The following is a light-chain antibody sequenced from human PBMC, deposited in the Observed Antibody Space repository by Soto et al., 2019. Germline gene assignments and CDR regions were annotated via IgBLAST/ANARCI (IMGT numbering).Light chain of an antibody. CDR1: QGISNY. CDR3: HQYNSLPLT. J-gene: IGKJ4*01. V-gene: IGKV1-16*02. Sequence: DIQMTQSPSSLSASVGDRVTITCRASQGISNYLGWFQQKPGQAPKSLIDSASSLQSGVPSKFSGSGSGTDFTLTISRLQPEDSATYYCHQYNSLPLTFGGGTKVEI. CDR2: SAS.